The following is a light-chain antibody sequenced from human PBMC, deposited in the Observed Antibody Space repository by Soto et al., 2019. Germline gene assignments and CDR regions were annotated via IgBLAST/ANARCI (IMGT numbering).Light chain of an antibody. CDR1: QSVSSN. V-gene: IGKV3-15*01. CDR2: GAS. J-gene: IGKJ1*01. Sequence: IVLTQSPSTLSLSPGERATLSCRASQSVSSNLAWYQQKPGQAPRLLIYGASTRAAGIPARFSGSGSGTEFTLTISSLQSEDFAVYYCQHYYNWPRTFGQGTKVDIK. CDR3: QHYYNWPRT.